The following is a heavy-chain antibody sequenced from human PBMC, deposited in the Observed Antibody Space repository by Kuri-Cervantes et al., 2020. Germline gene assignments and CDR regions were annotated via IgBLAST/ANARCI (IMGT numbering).Heavy chain of an antibody. V-gene: IGHV1-46*01. Sequence: ASVKVTCKSSGYTFTSYYIHSVRQPPGKGLEWMGIINPSGGSTSYAQKFQGRVTMTRETSTSTVYMELSSLRSEDTAVSYCAREVIAAAGMGFDPWGQGTPVTVSS. CDR1: GYTFTSYY. CDR3: AREVIAAAGMGFDP. CDR2: INPSGGST. J-gene: IGHJ5*02. D-gene: IGHD6-13*01.